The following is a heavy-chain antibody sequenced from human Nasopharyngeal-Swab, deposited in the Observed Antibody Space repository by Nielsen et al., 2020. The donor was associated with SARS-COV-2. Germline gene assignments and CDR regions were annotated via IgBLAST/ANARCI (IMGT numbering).Heavy chain of an antibody. CDR2: VYSRGST. CDR3: ASPVFGVVSDAFDL. CDR1: GIFVSGNY. V-gene: IGHV3-53*01. Sequence: GESLKISCAASGIFVSGNYMNWVRQAPGLGLEWVSVVYSRGSTFYADSVKGRFTISRDNSKNTLYLQMNNLRPEDTAMYYCASPVFGVVSDAFDLWGQGTMVTVSS. D-gene: IGHD3-3*01. J-gene: IGHJ3*01.